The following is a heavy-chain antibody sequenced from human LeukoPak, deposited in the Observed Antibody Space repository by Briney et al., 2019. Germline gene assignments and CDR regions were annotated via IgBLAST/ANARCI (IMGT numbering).Heavy chain of an antibody. V-gene: IGHV4-34*01. CDR1: GGSFSGYY. CDR3: ARLHSGYSSSWYPEYNWFDP. J-gene: IGHJ5*02. CDR2: INHSGST. D-gene: IGHD6-13*01. Sequence: SETLSLTCAVYGGSFSGYYWSWIRQPPGKGLEWIGEINHSGSTNYNPSLKSRVTISVDTSKNQFSLKLSSVTAADAAVYYCARLHSGYSSSWYPEYNWFDPWGQGTLVTVSS.